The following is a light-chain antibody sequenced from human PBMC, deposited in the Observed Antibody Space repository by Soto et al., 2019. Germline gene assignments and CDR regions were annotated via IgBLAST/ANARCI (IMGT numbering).Light chain of an antibody. CDR1: QIVGSY. CDR2: DAS. Sequence: EIVLTQSPATLSLSPGERVTLSCRASQIVGSYLAWYQQRPGQAPRLLIYDASNRATGVPARFSGSGSGTDFTLTISSREPEDTAVYYCQQRSNWPPLYTFGQGTKLEI. J-gene: IGKJ2*01. CDR3: QQRSNWPPLYT. V-gene: IGKV3-11*01.